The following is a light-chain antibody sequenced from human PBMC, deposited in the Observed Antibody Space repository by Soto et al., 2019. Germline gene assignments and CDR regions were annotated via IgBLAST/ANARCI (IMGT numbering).Light chain of an antibody. Sequence: EVVLTQSPATLSLSPGERATLSCRASQSVNNYLAWYQHRPGQAPRLLIYDSSNRATGIPARFSGSGSGTYFTLTISRLEPEDFAVYYCQQRADWPTFGGGTKVESK. CDR1: QSVNNY. CDR2: DSS. CDR3: QQRADWPT. J-gene: IGKJ4*01. V-gene: IGKV3-11*01.